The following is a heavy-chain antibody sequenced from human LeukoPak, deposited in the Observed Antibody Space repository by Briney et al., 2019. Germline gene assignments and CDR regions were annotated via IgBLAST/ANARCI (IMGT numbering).Heavy chain of an antibody. CDR3: AATTVTTPHYYYYMDV. J-gene: IGHJ6*03. V-gene: IGHV1-24*01. D-gene: IGHD4-17*01. CDR2: FDPEDGET. CDR1: GYTLTELS. Sequence: GASVKVSCKVSGYTLTELSMHWVRQAPGKGLEWMGGFDPEDGETIYAQKFQGRVTMTEDTSTDTAYMELSSLRSEDTAVYYCAATTVTTPHYYYYMDVWGKGTTVTVSS.